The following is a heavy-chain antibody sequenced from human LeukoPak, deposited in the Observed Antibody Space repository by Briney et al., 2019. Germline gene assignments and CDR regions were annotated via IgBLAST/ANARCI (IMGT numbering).Heavy chain of an antibody. CDR1: GFTFSSYG. CDR3: AKELVLPHIDY. Sequence: QTGRSLRLSCAASGFTFSSYGMHWVRQAPGKGLEWVAVISYDGSNKYYADSVKGRFTISRDNSKNTLYLQMNSLRAEDTAVYYCAKELVLPHIDYWGQGTLVTVSS. CDR2: ISYDGSNK. D-gene: IGHD6-6*01. J-gene: IGHJ4*02. V-gene: IGHV3-30*18.